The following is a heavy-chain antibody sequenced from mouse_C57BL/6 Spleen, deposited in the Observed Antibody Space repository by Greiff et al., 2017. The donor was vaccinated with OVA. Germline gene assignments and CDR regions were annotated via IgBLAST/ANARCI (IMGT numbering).Heavy chain of an antibody. CDR1: GYTFTSYG. J-gene: IGHJ3*01. V-gene: IGHV1-81*01. CDR3: AREGTAY. CDR2: IYPRSGNT. Sequence: VKLMESGAELARPGASVKLSCKASGYTFTSYGISWVKQRTGQGLEWIGGIYPRSGNTYYTEKFKGKATTTSSKGSSTVYRELRSLTSEDSAVYFCAREGTAYWGQGTLVTVSA.